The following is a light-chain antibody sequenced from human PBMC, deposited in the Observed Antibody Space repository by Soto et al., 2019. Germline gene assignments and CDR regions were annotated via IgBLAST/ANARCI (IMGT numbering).Light chain of an antibody. V-gene: IGKV3-20*01. CDR2: GSS. CDR1: QSVSSNY. J-gene: IGKJ1*01. Sequence: EIVLTQSPGTLSLSPGERATLSCRASQSVSSNYLAWYQRKPGQAPRLLIYGSSSRAIDIPNRFSGSGSGTDFTLTITTLEPEDCAVYYCQQYGSAPPTFGQGTKVEI. CDR3: QQYGSAPPT.